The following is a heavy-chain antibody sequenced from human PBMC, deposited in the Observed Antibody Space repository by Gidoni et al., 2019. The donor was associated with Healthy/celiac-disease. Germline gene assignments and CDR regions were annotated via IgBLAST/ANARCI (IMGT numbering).Heavy chain of an antibody. D-gene: IGHD6-13*01. V-gene: IGHV1-69*04. CDR3: ARGIAAAGKGDYYYYYGMDV. Sequence: QVQLVQSGAEVQKPGSSVKVSCKASGGTFSSYAISWVRQAPGQGLEWMGRIIPILVIANYAHKFKGRVTITADKSTSTAYMELSSLRSEDTAVYYGARGIAAAGKGDYYYYYGMDVWGQGTTVTVSS. CDR2: IIPILVIA. J-gene: IGHJ6*02. CDR1: GGTFSSYA.